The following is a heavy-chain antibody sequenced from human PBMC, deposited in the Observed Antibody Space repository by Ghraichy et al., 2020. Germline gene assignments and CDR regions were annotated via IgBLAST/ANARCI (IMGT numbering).Heavy chain of an antibody. CDR2: IYYSGST. CDR3: ARDGQLHYGSGSYYFDY. V-gene: IGHV4-39*07. J-gene: IGHJ4*02. D-gene: IGHD3-10*01. CDR1: GGSISSSSYY. Sequence: ETLSLTCTVSGGSISSSSYYWGWIRQPPGKGLEWIGSIYYSGSTYYNPSLKSRVTISVDTSKNQFSLKLSSVTAADTAVYYCARDGQLHYGSGSYYFDYWGQGTLVTVS.